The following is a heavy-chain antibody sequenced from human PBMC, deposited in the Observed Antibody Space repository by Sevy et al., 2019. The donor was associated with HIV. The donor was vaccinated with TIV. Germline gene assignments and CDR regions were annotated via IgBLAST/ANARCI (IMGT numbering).Heavy chain of an antibody. D-gene: IGHD5-18*01. J-gene: IGHJ4*02. CDR2: INPNGGDT. CDR1: GYTFSDHF. CDR3: ATHGGYRYGSLLDY. Sequence: ASVKVSCKASGYTFSDHFIHWVRQAPGQGLEWMGWINPNGGDTKYAQNFHGRVTLTRHTSIGSGYMELTSLRSDDTAVYYCATHGGYRYGSLLDYWGQGTLVTVSS. V-gene: IGHV1-2*02.